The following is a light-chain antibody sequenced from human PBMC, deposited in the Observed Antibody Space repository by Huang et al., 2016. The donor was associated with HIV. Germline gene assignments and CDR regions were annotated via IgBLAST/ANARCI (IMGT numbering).Light chain of an antibody. J-gene: IGKJ1*01. CDR1: QAIVNY. CDR3: QRYNSVPRM. Sequence: DMQMTQSPSSLSASVGARVTLSCRATQAIVNYLAWYQQKPGRVPNLLIYGATTLQSGVPSRFSGGGSGTNFTLTIASLQPEDVATYYCQRYNSVPRMFGQGTKVEIK. V-gene: IGKV1-27*01. CDR2: GAT.